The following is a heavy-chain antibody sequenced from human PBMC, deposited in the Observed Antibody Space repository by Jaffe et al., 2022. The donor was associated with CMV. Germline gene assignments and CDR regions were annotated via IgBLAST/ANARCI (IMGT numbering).Heavy chain of an antibody. CDR2: IIPIFGTA. D-gene: IGHD1-26*01. V-gene: IGHV1-69*01. CDR1: GGTFSSYA. CDR3: ARDQGGGYGATSTYYYGMDV. Sequence: QVQLVQSGAEVKKPGSSVKVSCKASGGTFSSYAISWVRQAPGQGLEWMGGIIPIFGTANYAQKFQGRVTITADESTSTAYMELSSLRSEDTAVYYCARDQGGGYGATSTYYYGMDVWGQGTTVTVSS. J-gene: IGHJ6*02.